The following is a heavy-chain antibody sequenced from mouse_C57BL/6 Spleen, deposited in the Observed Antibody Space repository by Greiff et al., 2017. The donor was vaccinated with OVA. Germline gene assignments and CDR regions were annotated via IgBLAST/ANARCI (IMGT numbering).Heavy chain of an antibody. CDR2: FHPYNDDT. V-gene: IGHV1-47*01. Sequence: VQLVESGAELVKPGASVKMSCKASGYTFTTYPIEWMKQNHGKSLEWIGNFHPYNDDTKYNEKFKGKATLTVEKSSSTVYLELSRLTSDDSAVYYCARRGGSGLNFDYWGQGTTLTVSS. CDR1: GYTFTTYP. J-gene: IGHJ2*01. D-gene: IGHD3-2*02. CDR3: ARRGGSGLNFDY.